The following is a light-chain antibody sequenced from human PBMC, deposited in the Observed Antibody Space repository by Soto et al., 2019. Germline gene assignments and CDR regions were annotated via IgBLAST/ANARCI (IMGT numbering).Light chain of an antibody. J-gene: IGKJ1*01. Sequence: EIVMTQSPATLSVSPGEGATLSCRASQSISSNLAWYQQKPGQAPRLVIFDASTRATGIPDRFSGSGSGTEFTLTISCLHPDDFATYYCQHYSSVWAFGQGTKVDIK. CDR2: DAS. V-gene: IGKV3-15*01. CDR1: QSISSN. CDR3: QHYSSVWA.